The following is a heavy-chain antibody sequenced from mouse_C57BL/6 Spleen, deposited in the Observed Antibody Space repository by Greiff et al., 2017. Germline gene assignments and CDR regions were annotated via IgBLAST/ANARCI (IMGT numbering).Heavy chain of an antibody. V-gene: IGHV1-50*01. D-gene: IGHD2-4*01. Sequence: QVQLQQSGAELVKPGASVKLSCKASGYTFTSYWMQWVKQRPGQGLEWIGEIDPSDSYTNYNQKVKGKATLTVDTSSRTAYMQLSSLTSEDSAVYYCARGGDYAWFAYWGHGTLVTVSA. CDR3: ARGGDYAWFAY. CDR1: GYTFTSYW. CDR2: IDPSDSYT. J-gene: IGHJ3*01.